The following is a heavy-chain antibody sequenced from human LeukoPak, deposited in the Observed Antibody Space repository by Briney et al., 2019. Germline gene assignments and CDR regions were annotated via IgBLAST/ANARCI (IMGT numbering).Heavy chain of an antibody. J-gene: IGHJ4*02. V-gene: IGHV4-4*02. CDR2: IYHSGST. CDR3: ARAGQGYCTSASCYLSLDY. D-gene: IGHD2-2*01. CDR1: GGSISSSNW. Sequence: SGTLFLTCAVSGGSISSSNWWSWVRQPPGKGLEWIGQIYHSGSTNYNPSLRSRVAISVDKSKNQFSLNLISVTAADTAVYYCARAGQGYCTSASCYLSLDYWGQGTLVTVSS.